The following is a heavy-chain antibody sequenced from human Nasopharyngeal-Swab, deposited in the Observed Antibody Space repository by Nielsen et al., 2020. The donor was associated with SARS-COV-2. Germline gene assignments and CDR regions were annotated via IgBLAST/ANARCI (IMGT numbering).Heavy chain of an antibody. J-gene: IGHJ4*02. Sequence: SETLSLTCTVSGDSISSYYWTWIRQPPGRGLEWIGYIYYSGSTNYNPSLESRVTMSVDTSKNQFSLNLSSVTAADTAVYYCAVIPPGRWYFDYWGQGTLVTVSS. CDR2: IYYSGST. D-gene: IGHD2-21*01. V-gene: IGHV4-59*01. CDR3: AVIPPGRWYFDY. CDR1: GDSISSYY.